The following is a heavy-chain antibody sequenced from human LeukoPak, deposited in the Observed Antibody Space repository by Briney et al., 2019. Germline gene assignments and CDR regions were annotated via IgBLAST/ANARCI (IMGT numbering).Heavy chain of an antibody. Sequence: GASVKVSCKASGYTFTSYFLHWVRQAPGQGLEWMGIINPGGGSTSYAQKFQGRVTITRDTSTSTIYMDLSSLRSEDTAVYYCARSIGAAGIWAFDIWGQGTMVTVS. D-gene: IGHD6-13*01. CDR2: INPGGGST. V-gene: IGHV1-46*01. CDR3: ARSIGAAGIWAFDI. J-gene: IGHJ3*02. CDR1: GYTFTSYF.